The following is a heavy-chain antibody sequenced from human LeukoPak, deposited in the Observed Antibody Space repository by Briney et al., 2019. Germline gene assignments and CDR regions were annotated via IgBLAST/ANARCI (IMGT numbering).Heavy chain of an antibody. J-gene: IGHJ4*02. D-gene: IGHD3-10*01. CDR2: IYYSGST. CDR3: ARGRSTYYYGSGRLYYFDY. V-gene: IGHV4-31*03. Sequence: SETLSLTCTVSGGSISSGGYYWSWIRQHPGTGLEWIGYIYYSGSTYYNPSLKSRVTISVDTSKNQFSLKLSSVTAADTAVYYCARGRSTYYYGSGRLYYFDYWGQGTLVTVSS. CDR1: GGSISSGGYY.